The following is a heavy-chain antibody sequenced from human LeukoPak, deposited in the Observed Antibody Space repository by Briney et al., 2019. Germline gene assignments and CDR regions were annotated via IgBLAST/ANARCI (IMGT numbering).Heavy chain of an antibody. V-gene: IGHV1-69*01. Sequence: ASVKVSCKASGGTFSSYAISWVRQAPGQGLEWMGGIIPIFGTANYAQKFQGRVTITADESTSTAYMELSSLRSEDTAVYYCARDGQWLVPPYYYYGMDVWGQGTTVTVSS. D-gene: IGHD6-19*01. CDR1: GGTFSSYA. J-gene: IGHJ6*02. CDR3: ARDGQWLVPPYYYYGMDV. CDR2: IIPIFGTA.